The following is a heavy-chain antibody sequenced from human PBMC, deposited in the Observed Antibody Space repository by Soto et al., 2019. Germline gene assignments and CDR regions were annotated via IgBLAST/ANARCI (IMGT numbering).Heavy chain of an antibody. V-gene: IGHV4-34*01. Sequence: SETLSLTCAVYGGSFSGYYWSWIRQPPGKGLEWIGEINHSGSTNYNPSLKSRVTISVDTSKNQFSLKLSSVTAADTAVYYCARHEGGYYDSSGYYYGVTGYYGMDVWGQGTTVTVSS. J-gene: IGHJ6*02. CDR3: ARHEGGYYDSSGYYYGVTGYYGMDV. D-gene: IGHD3-22*01. CDR2: INHSGST. CDR1: GGSFSGYY.